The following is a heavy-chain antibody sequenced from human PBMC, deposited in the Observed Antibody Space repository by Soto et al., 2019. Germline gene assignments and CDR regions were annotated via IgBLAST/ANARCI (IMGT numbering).Heavy chain of an antibody. V-gene: IGHV1-69*02. Sequence: SVKVSCKASGGTFSSYTISWVRQAPGQGLDWMGRIIPILGIANYAQKFQGRVTITADKSTSTAYMGLSSLRSEDTAVYYCARYYYGSGTAQGYYYYMDVWGKGTTVTVSS. CDR3: ARYYYGSGTAQGYYYYMDV. CDR1: GGTFSSYT. J-gene: IGHJ6*03. CDR2: IIPILGIA. D-gene: IGHD3-10*01.